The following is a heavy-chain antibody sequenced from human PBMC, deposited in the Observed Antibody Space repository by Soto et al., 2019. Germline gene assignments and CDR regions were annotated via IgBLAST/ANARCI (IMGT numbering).Heavy chain of an antibody. CDR3: ARDQGGAYFPHDGFDM. J-gene: IGHJ3*02. Sequence: QEQLVESGGGVVQPGRSLRLSCVASGFPFSEYAMHWVRQAPGKGLERVAVISYDDGNVRYYADSVQGRFTGSRDNSKNTLFLQMDSLRSEDTAVYYCARDQGGAYFPHDGFDMWGQGTVVTVSS. V-gene: IGHV3-30-3*01. CDR2: ISYDDGNVR. D-gene: IGHD1-26*01. CDR1: GFPFSEYA.